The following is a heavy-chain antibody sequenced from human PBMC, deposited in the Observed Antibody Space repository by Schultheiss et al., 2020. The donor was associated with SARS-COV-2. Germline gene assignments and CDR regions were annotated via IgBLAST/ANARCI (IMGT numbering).Heavy chain of an antibody. Sequence: GGSLRLSCAASGFTFSSYSMNWVRQAPGKGLEWVSSISSSSSYIYYADSVKGRFTISRDNANNSLYLQMNSLRAEDTAVYYCAREGFWSGYYTDYWGQGTLVTVSS. J-gene: IGHJ4*02. D-gene: IGHD3-3*01. CDR2: ISSSSSYI. V-gene: IGHV3-21*01. CDR1: GFTFSSYS. CDR3: AREGFWSGYYTDY.